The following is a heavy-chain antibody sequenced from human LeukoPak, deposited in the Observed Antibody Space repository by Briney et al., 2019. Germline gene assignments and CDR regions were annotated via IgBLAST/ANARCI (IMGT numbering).Heavy chain of an antibody. Sequence: SETLSLTCTVSGGSISGYYWSWIRQPAGKGLDWIGRIFISGGTNYNPSLRSRVTMSLDTSKNQFSLKLYSVTAADTAVYYCARVLSSSWFDPWGQGTLVTVSS. V-gene: IGHV4-4*07. CDR3: ARVLSSSWFDP. CDR2: IFISGGT. J-gene: IGHJ5*02. CDR1: GGSISGYY.